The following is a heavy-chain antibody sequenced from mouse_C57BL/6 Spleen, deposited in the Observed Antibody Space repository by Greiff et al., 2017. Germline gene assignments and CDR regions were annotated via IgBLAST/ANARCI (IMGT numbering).Heavy chain of an antibody. CDR3: ARWGGAMDY. V-gene: IGHV1-50*01. CDR1: GYTFTSYW. CDR2: IDPSDSYT. J-gene: IGHJ4*01. Sequence: VQLQQPGAELVKPGASVKLSCKASGYTFTSYWMQWVKQRPGQGLEWIGEIDPSDSYTNYNQKFKGKATLTVDTSSSTAYMQLSSLTSEDSAVYYCARWGGAMDYWGQGTSVTVSS.